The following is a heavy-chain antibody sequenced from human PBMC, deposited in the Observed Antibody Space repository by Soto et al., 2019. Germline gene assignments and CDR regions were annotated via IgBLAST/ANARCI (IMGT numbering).Heavy chain of an antibody. CDR2: IRNKANSYTT. Sequence: EVQLVESGGGLVQPGGSLRLSCAASGFTFSDHYMEWVRQAPGKGLEWVGRIRNKANSYTTEYGASVKGRFTISRDDSKNSLSPQMNRLKTEGTAVYYWASARFGELKYFDYWGQGTLVTVSS. V-gene: IGHV3-72*01. CDR1: GFTFSDHY. J-gene: IGHJ4*02. D-gene: IGHD3-10*01. CDR3: ASARFGELKYFDY.